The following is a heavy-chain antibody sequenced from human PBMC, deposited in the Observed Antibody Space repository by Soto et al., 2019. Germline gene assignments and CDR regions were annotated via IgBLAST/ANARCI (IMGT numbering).Heavy chain of an antibody. Sequence: GASVKVSCKASGYTFTSYGISWVRQAPGQGLEWMGWISAYNGNTNYAQKLQGRVTMTTDTSTSTAYMELRSLRSDDTAVYYCARDFSSGSGGSYLLNWFDSWGQGTLVTVSS. V-gene: IGHV1-18*01. J-gene: IGHJ5*01. CDR1: GYTFTSYG. CDR2: ISAYNGNT. CDR3: ARDFSSGSGGSYLLNWFDS. D-gene: IGHD1-26*01.